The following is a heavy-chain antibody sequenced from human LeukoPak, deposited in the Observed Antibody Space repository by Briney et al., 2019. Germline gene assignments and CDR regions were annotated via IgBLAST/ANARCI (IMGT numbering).Heavy chain of an antibody. CDR2: ITYNGVAT. CDR1: GFSFGGYA. Sequence: GGSLRLSCAASGFSFGGYAMTWVRQAPGKGLEWVSSITYNGVATYYLDSVKARFTISRDNSRSTLYLQMDSLTAEDTALYYCAKDGLYFDGSTHIYYFDSWGQGTLVAVSS. J-gene: IGHJ4*02. CDR3: AKDGLYFDGSTHIYYFDS. D-gene: IGHD3-9*01. V-gene: IGHV3-23*01.